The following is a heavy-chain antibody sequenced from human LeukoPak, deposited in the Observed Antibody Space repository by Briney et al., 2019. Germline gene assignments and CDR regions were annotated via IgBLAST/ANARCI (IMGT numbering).Heavy chain of an antibody. CDR3: ARPALAGYSSGWYWFDP. CDR1: GYTFTGYY. Sequence: ASVRVSCXASGYTFTGYYMHWVRQAPGQGLEWMGWINPNSGGTNYAQKFQGRVTMTRDTSISTAYMELSRLRSDDTAVYYCARPALAGYSSGWYWFDPWGQGTLVTASS. CDR2: INPNSGGT. J-gene: IGHJ5*02. V-gene: IGHV1-2*02. D-gene: IGHD6-19*01.